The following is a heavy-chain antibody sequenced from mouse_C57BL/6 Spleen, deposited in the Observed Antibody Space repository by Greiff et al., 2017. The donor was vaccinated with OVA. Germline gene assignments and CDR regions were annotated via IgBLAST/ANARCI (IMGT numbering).Heavy chain of an antibody. V-gene: IGHV1-80*01. Sequence: QVQLQQSGAELVKPGASVKISCKASGYAFSSYWMNWVKQRPGKGLEWIGQIYPGDGDTNYNGKFKGKATLTADKSSSTAYMQLSSLTSEDSAVYFCARGENYYGNYLDYWGQGTTLTVSS. CDR3: ARGENYYGNYLDY. J-gene: IGHJ2*01. D-gene: IGHD2-1*01. CDR1: GYAFSSYW. CDR2: IYPGDGDT.